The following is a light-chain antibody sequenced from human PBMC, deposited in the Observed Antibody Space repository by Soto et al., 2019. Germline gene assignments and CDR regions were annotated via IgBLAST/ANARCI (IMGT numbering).Light chain of an antibody. J-gene: IGLJ3*02. CDR3: SSYGASSTL. Sequence: QSALAQPASLSGSPGQSITISCTGTSRDIGSYSYVSWYQQHPAKAPKLMIFDVSYRPSGISDRFSGSKSGNTASLTISGLQPEDEADYYCSSYGASSTLFGGGTKLTVL. CDR1: SRDIGSYSY. V-gene: IGLV2-14*03. CDR2: DVS.